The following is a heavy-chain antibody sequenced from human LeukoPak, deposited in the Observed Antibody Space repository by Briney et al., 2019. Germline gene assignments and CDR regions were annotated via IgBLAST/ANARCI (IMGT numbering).Heavy chain of an antibody. J-gene: IGHJ4*02. CDR3: AREVVVAAMGFDY. Sequence: PETLSLTCTVSGGSISSYYWSWIRQPPGKGLEWIGYIYYSGSTNYNPSLKSRVTISVDTSKNQFSLKLSSVTAADTAVYYCAREVVVAAMGFDYWGQGTLVTVSS. V-gene: IGHV4-59*01. CDR2: IYYSGST. D-gene: IGHD2-15*01. CDR1: GGSISSYY.